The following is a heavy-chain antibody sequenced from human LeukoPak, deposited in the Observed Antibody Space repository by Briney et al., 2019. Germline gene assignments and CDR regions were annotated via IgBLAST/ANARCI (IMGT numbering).Heavy chain of an antibody. V-gene: IGHV3-7*03. CDR1: GFTFSSYW. D-gene: IGHD3-16*02. J-gene: IGHJ4*02. CDR3: AKNVRYPPVDY. CDR2: IKPDGSEK. Sequence: GGSQRLSCVASGFTFSSYWMSWVRQAPGKGLEWVANIKPDGSEKYYVDSVKGRFTISRDNAKNSLYLQMNSLRAEDTAVYFCAKNVRYPPVDYWGQGTLVTVSS.